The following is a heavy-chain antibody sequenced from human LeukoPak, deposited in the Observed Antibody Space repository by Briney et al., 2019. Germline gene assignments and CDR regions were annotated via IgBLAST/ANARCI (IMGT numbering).Heavy chain of an antibody. CDR3: ACPYGSGSYYYYFDY. D-gene: IGHD3-10*01. V-gene: IGHV3-30-3*01. CDR1: GFTFSSYA. Sequence: GGSLRLSCAASGFTFSSYAMHWVRQAPGKGLEWVAVISYDGSNKYYADSVKGRFTISRDNSKNTLYLQMNSLRAEDTAVYYCACPYGSGSYYYYFDYWGEGPMVTVSS. J-gene: IGHJ4*02. CDR2: ISYDGSNK.